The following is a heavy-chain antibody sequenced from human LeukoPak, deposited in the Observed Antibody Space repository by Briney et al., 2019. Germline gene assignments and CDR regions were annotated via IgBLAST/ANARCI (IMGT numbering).Heavy chain of an antibody. CDR1: GFTLSDYY. D-gene: IGHD1-26*01. V-gene: IGHV3-11*06. CDR2: ISSSSTYT. Sequence: PGGSLRLSCPASGFTLSDYYMSWIRQAPGRGLEWVSYISSSSTYTYYADSVKGRFTISRDNAKQSLYLQMNSLRAEDTAVYYCAKDLTGGNYYLDYWGQGTLVTVSS. J-gene: IGHJ4*02. CDR3: AKDLTGGNYYLDY.